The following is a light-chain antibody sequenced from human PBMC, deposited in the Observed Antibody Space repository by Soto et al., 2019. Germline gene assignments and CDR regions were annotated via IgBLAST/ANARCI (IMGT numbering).Light chain of an antibody. CDR3: QQYNYLIT. CDR2: GES. J-gene: IGKJ5*01. Sequence: EVVLTQSPGTLSLSPGARATLSCRASQFVSSTYLAWYQQRPGLSARLLIYGESTRATGIPARFSGSGSGTEFTLTITSLQPEDFAVYYCQQYNYLITFGQGTRLEIK. CDR1: QFVSSTY. V-gene: IGKV3-20*01.